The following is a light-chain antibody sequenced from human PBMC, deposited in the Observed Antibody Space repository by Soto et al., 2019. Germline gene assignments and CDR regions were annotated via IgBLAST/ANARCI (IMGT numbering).Light chain of an antibody. CDR1: QSVSSRY. V-gene: IGKV3-15*01. CDR3: QQYDIWPPYT. CDR2: DAS. Sequence: EIVLTQSPGTLSLSPGERATLSCRASQSVSSRYLAWYQQKPGQAPRLLIYDASTRATGIPPRFSGGGSGTEFTVTISSLQSEDFAIYYCQQYDIWPPYTFGQGTNVDNK. J-gene: IGKJ2*01.